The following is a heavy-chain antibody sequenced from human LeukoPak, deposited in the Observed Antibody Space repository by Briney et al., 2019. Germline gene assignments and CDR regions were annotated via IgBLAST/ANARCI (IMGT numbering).Heavy chain of an antibody. D-gene: IGHD3-3*01. CDR3: ARGVSYYDFWSGYYTYYFDY. V-gene: IGHV1-18*01. Sequence: GASVKVSCKASGYTFTSYGISWVRQAPGQGLEWMGWISAYNGNTNYAQKLQGRVTMTTDTSTRTAYMELRSLRSDDTAVYYCARGVSYYDFWSGYYTYYFDYWGQGTLVTVSS. J-gene: IGHJ4*02. CDR2: ISAYNGNT. CDR1: GYTFTSYG.